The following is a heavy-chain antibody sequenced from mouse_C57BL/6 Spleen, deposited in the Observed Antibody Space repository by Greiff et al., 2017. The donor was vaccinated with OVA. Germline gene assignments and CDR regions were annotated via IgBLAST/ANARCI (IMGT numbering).Heavy chain of an antibody. J-gene: IGHJ2*01. CDR1: GYTFTDYY. V-gene: IGHV1-26*01. Sequence: EVQLQQSGPELVKPGASVKISCKASGYTFTDYYMNWVKQSHGKSLEWIGDINPNNGGTSYNQKFKGKATLTVDKSSSTAYMELRSLTSEDSAVYYCARREGDYYGSIDYWGQGTTLTVSS. CDR3: ARREGDYYGSIDY. CDR2: INPNNGGT. D-gene: IGHD1-1*01.